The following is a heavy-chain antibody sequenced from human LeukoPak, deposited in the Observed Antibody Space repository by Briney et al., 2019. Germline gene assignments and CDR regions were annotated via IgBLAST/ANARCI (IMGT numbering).Heavy chain of an antibody. J-gene: IGHJ6*02. V-gene: IGHV3-49*03. D-gene: IGHD3-22*01. CDR3: TRGEYYYDSSGYRLLGMDV. CDR2: IRSKAYGGTT. Sequence: GSLRLSCTASGFTFGDYAMSWFRQAPGKGLEWVGFIRSKAYGGTTEYAASVKGRFTISRDDSKSIAYLQMNSLKTEDTAVYYCTRGEYYYDSSGYRLLGMDVWGQGTRVTVSS. CDR1: GFTFGDYA.